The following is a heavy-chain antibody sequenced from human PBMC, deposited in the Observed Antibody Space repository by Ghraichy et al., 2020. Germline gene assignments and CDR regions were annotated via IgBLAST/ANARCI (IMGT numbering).Heavy chain of an antibody. J-gene: IGHJ3*02. Sequence: GESLNISCAASGFTFSSYAMHWVRQAPGKGLEWVAVISYDGSNKYYADSVKGRFTISRDNSKNTLYLQMNSLRAEDTAVYYCARQLARFDAFDIWGQGTMVTVSS. CDR3: ARQLARFDAFDI. V-gene: IGHV3-30*04. D-gene: IGHD6-6*01. CDR1: GFTFSSYA. CDR2: ISYDGSNK.